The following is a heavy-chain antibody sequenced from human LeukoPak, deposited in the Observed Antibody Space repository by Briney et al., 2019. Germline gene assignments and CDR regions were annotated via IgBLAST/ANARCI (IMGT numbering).Heavy chain of an antibody. CDR3: ARGAVNYYDILTGPFDI. J-gene: IGHJ3*02. CDR2: INPSGGST. Sequence: GASVKVSCKASGYTFTSYYMHWVRQAPGQGLEWMGIINPSGGSTSYAQKFQGRVTMTTDTSTSTAYMELRSLRSDDTAVYYCARGAVNYYDILTGPFDIWGQGTMVTVSS. D-gene: IGHD3-9*01. V-gene: IGHV1-46*01. CDR1: GYTFTSYY.